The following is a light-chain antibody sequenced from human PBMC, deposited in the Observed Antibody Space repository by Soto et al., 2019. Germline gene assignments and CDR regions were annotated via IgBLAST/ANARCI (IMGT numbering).Light chain of an antibody. J-gene: IGKJ4*01. CDR1: QGISSY. Sequence: AIRMTQSPSSLSASTGDRVTMTCRASQGISSYLAWYQQKPGKAPKLLIYAASTLQSGVPSRFSGSGSGTDFTLTISCLQSEDFATYSCQQYYSYPLTFGGGTKVDIK. V-gene: IGKV1-8*01. CDR2: AAS. CDR3: QQYYSYPLT.